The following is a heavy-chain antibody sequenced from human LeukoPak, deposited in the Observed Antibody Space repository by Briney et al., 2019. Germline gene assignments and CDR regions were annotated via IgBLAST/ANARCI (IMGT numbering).Heavy chain of an antibody. CDR1: GFTFSSYA. J-gene: IGHJ4*02. CDR3: AKGDSSTWYRD. D-gene: IGHD6-13*01. Sequence: PGGSLRLSCAASGFTFSSYAMSWVRQAPGKGLEWASSISYSGGSTYYADSVKGRFTISRDSSKNTLFLQMNSLRAEDTAVYYCAKGDSSTWYRDWGQGTLVTVSS. CDR2: ISYSGGST. V-gene: IGHV3-23*01.